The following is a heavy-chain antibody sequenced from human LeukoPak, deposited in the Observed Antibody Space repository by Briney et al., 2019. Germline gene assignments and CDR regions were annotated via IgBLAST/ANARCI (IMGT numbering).Heavy chain of an antibody. Sequence: PSETLSLTCTVSGGSISSSSYYWGWIRQPPGKGLQWIASIYYSEITYYNPSLKSRVTISVDTSKNQFSLNLSSVTAADTAVYYCAGYLRGSHFDYWGQGTLVTVSS. V-gene: IGHV4-39*01. CDR2: IYYSEIT. CDR3: AGYLRGSHFDY. CDR1: GGSISSSSYY. D-gene: IGHD1-26*01. J-gene: IGHJ4*02.